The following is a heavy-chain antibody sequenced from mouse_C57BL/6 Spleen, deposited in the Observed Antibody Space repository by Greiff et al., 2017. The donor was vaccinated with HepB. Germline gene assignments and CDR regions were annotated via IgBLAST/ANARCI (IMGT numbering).Heavy chain of an antibody. CDR3: ARGGRGYAMDY. V-gene: IGHV5-17*01. J-gene: IGHJ4*01. Sequence: DVQLVESGGGLVKPGGSLKLSCAASGFTFSDYGMHWVRQAPEKGLEWVAYISSGSSTIYYADTVKGRFTISRDNAKNTLFLQMTSLRSEDTAMYYCARGGRGYAMDYWGQGTSVTVSS. CDR2: ISSGSSTI. CDR1: GFTFSDYG.